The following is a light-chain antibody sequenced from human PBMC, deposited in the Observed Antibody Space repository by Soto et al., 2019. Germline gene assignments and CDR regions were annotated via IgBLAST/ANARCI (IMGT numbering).Light chain of an antibody. Sequence: EIVLTQSPGTLSLSPGETATLSCRASQCVSSSYLAWYQQKPGQAPRLLIYGASSRATGIPDRFSGSGSGTDFTLNISCLQPEDFAVYYCQQYCSSPLTFGRGTKVEIK. V-gene: IGKV3-20*01. CDR2: GAS. J-gene: IGKJ4*01. CDR1: QCVSSSY. CDR3: QQYCSSPLT.